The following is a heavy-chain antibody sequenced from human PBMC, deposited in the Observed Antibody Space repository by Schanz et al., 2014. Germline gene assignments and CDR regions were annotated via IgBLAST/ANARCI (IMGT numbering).Heavy chain of an antibody. CDR2: IWYDGSNK. J-gene: IGHJ4*02. CDR3: ARDGDFDY. CDR1: GFTFSSYG. Sequence: QVQLVESGGGVVQPGRSLRLSCAASGFTFSSYGMHWVRQAPGKGLEWVAIIWYDGSNKYYADSVKGRFTISRDNSKNTLFLHMSSLRAEDTAVYYCARDGDFDYWGQGTLVTVSS. V-gene: IGHV3-33*01.